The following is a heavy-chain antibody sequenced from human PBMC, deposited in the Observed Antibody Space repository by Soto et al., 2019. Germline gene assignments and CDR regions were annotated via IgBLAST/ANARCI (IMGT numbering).Heavy chain of an antibody. V-gene: IGHV1-3*01. CDR2: LNAGNGKT. CDR3: GRAVAAAAKGTIYYFDY. D-gene: IGHD6-13*01. Sequence: VSEKVACKASGYTFTSYAMHGVRQAPGQRVAWMGWLNAGNGKTKYSQKFQGRDTITRDTSASTADMELSSLRSDDTAWSCGGRAVAAAAKGTIYYFDYWGQGTLVTVSS. CDR1: GYTFTSYA. J-gene: IGHJ4*02.